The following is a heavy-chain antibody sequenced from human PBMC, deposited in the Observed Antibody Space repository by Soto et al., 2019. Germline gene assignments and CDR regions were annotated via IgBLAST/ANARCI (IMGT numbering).Heavy chain of an antibody. CDR1: GDSVSSNNAA. Sequence: PSQTLSLTCAISGDSVSSNNAAWNWLRRSPSRGLEWLGRTYYRSTWYTDHAVSVKSRITIKPDTSKNHFSLQLSSVTPEDTAVYYCTRASAGGWSYGMDVWGLGTTVTVSS. CDR3: TRASAGGWSYGMDV. J-gene: IGHJ6*02. D-gene: IGHD6-13*01. CDR2: TYYRSTWYT. V-gene: IGHV6-1*01.